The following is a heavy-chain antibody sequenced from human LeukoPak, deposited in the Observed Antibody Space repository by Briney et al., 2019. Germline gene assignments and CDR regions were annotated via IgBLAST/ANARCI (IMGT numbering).Heavy chain of an antibody. CDR2: INHSGST. CDR3: ARWRYDFWSGYYTSYYYYYMDV. V-gene: IGHV4-34*01. CDR1: GGSFSGYY. Sequence: PSETLSLTCAVYGGSFSGYYWSWIRQPPGKGLEWIGEINHSGSTNYNPSLKSRVTISVDTSKNQFSLRLSSVTAADTAVYYCARWRYDFWSGYYTSYYYYYMDVWGKGTTVTVSS. D-gene: IGHD3-3*01. J-gene: IGHJ6*03.